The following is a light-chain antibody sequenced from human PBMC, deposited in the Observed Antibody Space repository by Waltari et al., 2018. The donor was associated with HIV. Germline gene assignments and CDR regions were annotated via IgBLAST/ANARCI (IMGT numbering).Light chain of an antibody. J-gene: IGKJ2*01. CDR1: RDINHW. CDR3: HQYSNSSPYT. CDR2: KVS. Sequence: DIQMTQSPSTLSASVGGRVIITCRASRDINHWLAWYQQKPGKAPRLLMYKVSTLESGVPSRFSGRGSGTEFTLTINNLQPEDFATYYCHQYSNSSPYTFGPGTKL. V-gene: IGKV1-5*03.